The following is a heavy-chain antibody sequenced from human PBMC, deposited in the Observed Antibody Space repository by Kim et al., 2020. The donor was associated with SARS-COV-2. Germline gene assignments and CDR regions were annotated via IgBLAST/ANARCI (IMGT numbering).Heavy chain of an antibody. D-gene: IGHD3-22*01. CDR2: IYYSGST. CDR1: GGSISSGGYY. V-gene: IGHV4-31*03. J-gene: IGHJ4*02. Sequence: SETLSLTCTVSGGSISSGGYYWSWIRQHPGKGLEWIGYIYYSGSTYYNPSLKSRVTISVDTSKNQFSLKLSSVTAADTAVYYCARENSSGYYYVDYWGQGTLVTVSS. CDR3: ARENSSGYYYVDY.